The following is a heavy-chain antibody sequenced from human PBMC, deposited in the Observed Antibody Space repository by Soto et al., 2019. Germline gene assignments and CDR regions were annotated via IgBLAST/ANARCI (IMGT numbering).Heavy chain of an antibody. Sequence: SETLSLTCTVSGGSISSSSYYWGWIRQPPGKGLEWIGSIYYSGSTYYNPSLKSRVTISVDTSKNQFSLKLSSVTAADTAVYYCARGSGWYDYWGQGTLVTVSS. CDR3: ARGSGWYDY. J-gene: IGHJ4*02. D-gene: IGHD6-19*01. CDR1: GGSISSSSYY. V-gene: IGHV4-39*01. CDR2: IYYSGST.